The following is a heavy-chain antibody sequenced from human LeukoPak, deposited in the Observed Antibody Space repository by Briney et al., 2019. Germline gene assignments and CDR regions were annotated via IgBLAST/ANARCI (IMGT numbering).Heavy chain of an antibody. J-gene: IGHJ4*02. Sequence: GGSLRLSCAASGFTFSSYNMNWVRQTPGKGLEWASYISSTGSTIFYADSVKGRFTISRDNAKNSLYLQMNSLRADDAAVYYCARERFFDYWGQGTLVTVSS. V-gene: IGHV3-48*01. D-gene: IGHD3-3*01. CDR1: GFTFSSYN. CDR3: ARERFFDY. CDR2: ISSTGSTI.